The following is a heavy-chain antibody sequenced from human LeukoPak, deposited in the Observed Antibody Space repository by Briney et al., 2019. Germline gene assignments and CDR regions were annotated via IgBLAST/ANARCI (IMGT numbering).Heavy chain of an antibody. CDR3: ARHTMAGDYLDY. J-gene: IGHJ4*02. V-gene: IGHV3-11*04. CDR2: ISSSGSTI. Sequence: PGGSLRLSCAASGLIFSDSYMSWIRQAPGKGLDWVSYISSSGSTIFYADSVKGRFTISRDNAKNSLYLQMNSLRAEDTVFYYCARHTMAGDYLDYWGQGTLVTVSS. D-gene: IGHD3-3*01. CDR1: GLIFSDSY.